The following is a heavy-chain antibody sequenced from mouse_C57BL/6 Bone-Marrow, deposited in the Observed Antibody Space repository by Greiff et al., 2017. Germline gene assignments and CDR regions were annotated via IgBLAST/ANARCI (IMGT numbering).Heavy chain of an antibody. CDR3: ATPVYYHEGYFDV. J-gene: IGHJ1*03. Sequence: QVQLQQPGTELVKPGASVKLSCKASGYTFTSYWMHWVKQRPGQGLEWIGNINPSNGGTNYNEKFKSKATLTVDKSSSTAYMQLSSLTSEDAAVYYCATPVYYHEGYFDVWGTGATVTVSS. D-gene: IGHD1-1*01. CDR1: GYTFTSYW. CDR2: INPSNGGT. V-gene: IGHV1-53*01.